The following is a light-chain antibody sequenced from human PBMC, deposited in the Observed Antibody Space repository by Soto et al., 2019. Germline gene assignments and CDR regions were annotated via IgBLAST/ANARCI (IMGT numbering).Light chain of an antibody. V-gene: IGKV4-1*01. CDR1: QSVLYSSNNKNY. Sequence: DIVMTQSPDSLAVSLGERATINCKSSQSVLYSSNNKNYLAWYQQRPGQPPNLLIYWASTRESGVPDRFRGSGSGTDFTLTISSLQAEDVAIYYCQQYFSFPWTFGQGTKVEIK. CDR3: QQYFSFPWT. J-gene: IGKJ1*01. CDR2: WAS.